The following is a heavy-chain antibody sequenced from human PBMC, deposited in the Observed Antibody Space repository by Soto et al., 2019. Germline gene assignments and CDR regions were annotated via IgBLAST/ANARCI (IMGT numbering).Heavy chain of an antibody. CDR1: GFSLSTSGVG. CDR3: AHRRSDCSSWYFDY. CDR2: IYWDDDK. Sequence: QITLKESGPTLVKPTQTLTLTCTFSGFSLSTSGVGVGWIRQPPGKALEWLALIYWDDDKRYSPSLKSKLTISNDTSKNHWVLTITNIDPVDIATYYVAHRRSDCSSWYFDYWGQGYLVTFCS. D-gene: IGHD6-13*01. V-gene: IGHV2-5*02. J-gene: IGHJ4*02.